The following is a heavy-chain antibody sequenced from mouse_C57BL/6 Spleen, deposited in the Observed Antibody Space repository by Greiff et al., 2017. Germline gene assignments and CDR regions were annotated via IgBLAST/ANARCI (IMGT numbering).Heavy chain of an antibody. V-gene: IGHV1-42*01. D-gene: IGHD1-1*01. CDR1: GYSFTGYY. J-gene: IGHJ1*03. Sequence: EVQLQQSGPELVKPGASVKISCKASGYSFTGYYMNWVKQSPEKSLEWIGEINPSTGGTTYNQKFKAKATLTVDKSSSTAYMQLKSLTSEDSAVYYCARRVFITTEVGYFDVWGTGTTVTVSS. CDR3: ARRVFITTEVGYFDV. CDR2: INPSTGGT.